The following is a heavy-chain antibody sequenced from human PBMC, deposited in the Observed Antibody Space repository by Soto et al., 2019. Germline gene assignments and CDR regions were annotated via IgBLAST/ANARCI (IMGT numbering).Heavy chain of an antibody. Sequence: QVQLQESGPGLVKPSQTLSLTCTVSGGSISSGGYYWSWIRQHPGKGLEWIGYIYYSGSTYYNPSLKIRVTISVDTSKNQFSLELSSVTAADTAVYYCARSPEATVTAFDYWGQGTLVTVSS. CDR1: GGSISSGGYY. D-gene: IGHD4-17*01. J-gene: IGHJ4*02. CDR3: ARSPEATVTAFDY. V-gene: IGHV4-31*03. CDR2: IYYSGST.